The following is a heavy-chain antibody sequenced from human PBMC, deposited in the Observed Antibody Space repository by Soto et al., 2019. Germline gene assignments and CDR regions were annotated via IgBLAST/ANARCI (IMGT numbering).Heavy chain of an antibody. J-gene: IGHJ6*02. CDR1: GFTVSSNY. Sequence: PGGSLRLSCAASGFTVSSNYMSWVRQAPGKGLEWVSVIYSGGSTYYADSVKGRFTISRDNSKNTLYLQMNSLRAEDTAVYYCARVRLVFYYDSSGYYYYYYGMDVWGQGTTVTVSS. V-gene: IGHV3-66*01. D-gene: IGHD3-22*01. CDR3: ARVRLVFYYDSSGYYYYYYGMDV. CDR2: IYSGGST.